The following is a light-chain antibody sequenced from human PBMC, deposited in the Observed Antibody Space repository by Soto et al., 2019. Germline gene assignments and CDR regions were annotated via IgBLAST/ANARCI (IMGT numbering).Light chain of an antibody. V-gene: IGKV1-12*01. CDR3: QQANSFPLT. J-gene: IGKJ4*01. CDR2: AAS. CDR1: QPISSW. Sequence: DIQMTQSPSSVSVSVGDTVTITCLASQPISSWVAWYQQKPGKAPKLLISAASSLQSGVPSRFSGSGSGTDFSLTISSLQPEDFATYYCQQANSFPLTFGGGTKVDIK.